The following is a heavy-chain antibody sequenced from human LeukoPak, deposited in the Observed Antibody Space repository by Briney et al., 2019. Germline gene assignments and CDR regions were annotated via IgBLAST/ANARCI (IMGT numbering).Heavy chain of an antibody. CDR3: ARDKVAGTGWFDP. J-gene: IGHJ5*02. D-gene: IGHD5-12*01. V-gene: IGHV1-46*01. CDR2: INPSGGST. Sequence: ASVKVSCTASGYTFTSYYMHWVRQAPGQGLEWMGIINPSGGSTSYAQKFQGRITMTRDTPTSTIYMELSSLRSEDTAVYYCARDKVAGTGWFDPWGQGTLVTVSS. CDR1: GYTFTSYY.